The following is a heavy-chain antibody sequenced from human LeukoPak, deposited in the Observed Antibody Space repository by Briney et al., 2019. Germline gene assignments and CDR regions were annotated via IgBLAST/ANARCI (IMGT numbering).Heavy chain of an antibody. CDR1: GGSISSYY. CDR2: IYYSGST. J-gene: IGHJ4*02. Sequence: SETLSLTCTVSGGSISSYYWSWIRQPPGKGLEWIGYIYYSGSTNYKPSLKSRVTISVDTSKNQFSLKLSSVTAADTAVYYCTRLSSGSFDYWGQGTLVTVSS. CDR3: TRLSSGSFDY. V-gene: IGHV4-59*01. D-gene: IGHD3-22*01.